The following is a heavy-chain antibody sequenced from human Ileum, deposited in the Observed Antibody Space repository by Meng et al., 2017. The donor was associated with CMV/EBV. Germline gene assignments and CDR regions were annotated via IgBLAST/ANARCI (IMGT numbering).Heavy chain of an antibody. D-gene: IGHD3/OR15-3a*01. V-gene: IGHV3-30*15. CDR2: ISYNGGIT. J-gene: IGHJ4*02. Sequence: GESLKISCGVSGFIFSNYDMHWVRQAPGKGLEWLAYISYNGGITYYADSVRGRITISRDNSKNTMYLQMSSLRSEDTAVYFGARVGTLIFGFDSWGQGTLVTVSS. CDR3: ARVGTLIFGFDS. CDR1: GFIFSNYD.